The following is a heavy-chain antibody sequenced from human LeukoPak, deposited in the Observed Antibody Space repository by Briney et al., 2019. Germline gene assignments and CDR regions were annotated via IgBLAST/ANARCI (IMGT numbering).Heavy chain of an antibody. D-gene: IGHD6-13*01. CDR2: IWYDGSNK. CDR3: AKGAHVIAAAGMDAFDI. Sequence: PGGSLRLSCAASGFSVSSSYMSWVRQAPGKGLEWVAVIWYDGSNKYYADSVKGRFTISRDNSKNTLYLQMNSLRAEDTAVYYCAKGAHVIAAAGMDAFDIWGQGTMVTVSS. J-gene: IGHJ3*02. V-gene: IGHV3-33*08. CDR1: GFSVSSSY.